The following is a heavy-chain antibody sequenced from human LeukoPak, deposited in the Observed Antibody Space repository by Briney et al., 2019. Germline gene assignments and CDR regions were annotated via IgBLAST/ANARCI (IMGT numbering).Heavy chain of an antibody. CDR3: VRETPYYDFWSGYYDYYMDV. CDR1: GGSISSGGYY. Sequence: SQTLSLTCTVSGGSISSGGYYWSWIRQHPGKGLEWIGYIYYSGSTYYNPSLKSRVTISVDTSKNQFSLKLSSVTAADTAVYYCVRETPYYDFWSGYYDYYMDVWGKGTSVTVSS. J-gene: IGHJ6*03. D-gene: IGHD3-3*01. V-gene: IGHV4-31*03. CDR2: IYYSGST.